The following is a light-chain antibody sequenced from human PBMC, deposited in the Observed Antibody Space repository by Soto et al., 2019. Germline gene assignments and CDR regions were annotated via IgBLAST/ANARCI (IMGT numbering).Light chain of an antibody. V-gene: IGLV1-40*01. CDR3: QSYDSSLSGSRV. CDR2: GRD. J-gene: IGLJ2*01. Sequence: QAVVTQPPSVSGAPGQRVTISCTGSSSNIGAGYDVHWYQQLPGTAPKLLIYGRDNRPSGVPGRFSGSNSGTSASLAITGLQAEDEADYYCQSYDSSLSGSRVFGGGTKLTVL. CDR1: SSNIGAGYD.